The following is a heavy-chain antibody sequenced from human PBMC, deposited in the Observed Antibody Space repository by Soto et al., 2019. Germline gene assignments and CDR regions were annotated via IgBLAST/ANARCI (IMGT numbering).Heavy chain of an antibody. J-gene: IGHJ4*02. CDR3: AKHTFWSGYYYFDY. D-gene: IGHD3-3*01. CDR1: GGSISSYY. CDR2: IYYSGST. V-gene: IGHV4-59*08. Sequence: SETLCLTCTVSGGSISSYYWSWIRQPPGKGLEWIGYIYYSGSTNYNPSLKSRVTISVDTSKNQFSLKLSSVTAADTAVHYCAKHTFWSGYYYFDYWGQGTLVTVSS.